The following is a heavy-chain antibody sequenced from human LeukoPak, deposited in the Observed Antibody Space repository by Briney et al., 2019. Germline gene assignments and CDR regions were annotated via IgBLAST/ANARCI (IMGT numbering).Heavy chain of an antibody. D-gene: IGHD5-18*01. Sequence: ASVKVSCKVSGGTFSSYAISWVRQAPGPGLELMGGIIPIFGTANYAQKFQGRVTITADKSTSTAYMELSSLRSEDTAVYYCARDMDTAMGGLDYWGQGTLVTVSS. J-gene: IGHJ4*02. CDR1: GGTFSSYA. CDR3: ARDMDTAMGGLDY. V-gene: IGHV1-69*06. CDR2: IIPIFGTA.